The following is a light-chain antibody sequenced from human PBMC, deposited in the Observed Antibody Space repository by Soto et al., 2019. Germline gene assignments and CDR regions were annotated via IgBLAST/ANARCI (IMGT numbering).Light chain of an antibody. Sequence: DIPMTQSPSSLSASVGAQVTITCRASQSISSYLNWYQQKPGKAPKLLIYDASSLESGVPSRFSGSGSGTEFTLTITSLQPDDFATYYCQQYNSYPWTFGQGTKVDI. CDR2: DAS. CDR1: QSISSY. V-gene: IGKV1-5*01. J-gene: IGKJ1*01. CDR3: QQYNSYPWT.